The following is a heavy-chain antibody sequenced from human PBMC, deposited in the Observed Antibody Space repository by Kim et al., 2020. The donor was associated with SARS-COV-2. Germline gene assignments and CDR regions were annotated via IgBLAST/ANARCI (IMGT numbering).Heavy chain of an antibody. CDR1: GYTFTGYY. D-gene: IGHD3-10*01. CDR3: ARESRDGLGVRFDY. J-gene: IGHJ4*02. CDR2: INPNSGGT. Sequence: ASVKVSCKASGYTFTGYYMHWVRQAPGQGLEWMGRINPNSGGTNYAQKFQGRVTMTRDTSISTAYMELSRLRSDDTAVYYCARESRDGLGVRFDYWGQGTLVTVSS. V-gene: IGHV1-2*06.